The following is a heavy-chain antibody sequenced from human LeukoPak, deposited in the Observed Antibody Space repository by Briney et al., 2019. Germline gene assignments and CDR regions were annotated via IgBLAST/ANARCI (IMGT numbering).Heavy chain of an antibody. D-gene: IGHD3-9*01. Sequence: GGSLRLSCAASGLTFSSYSMNWVRQAPGKGLEWVSSISSSSSYIYYADSVKGRFTISRDNAKNSLYLQMNSLRAEDTAVYYCATDILTGPDAFDIWGQGTMVTVSS. J-gene: IGHJ3*02. CDR3: ATDILTGPDAFDI. CDR2: ISSSSSYI. V-gene: IGHV3-21*01. CDR1: GLTFSSYS.